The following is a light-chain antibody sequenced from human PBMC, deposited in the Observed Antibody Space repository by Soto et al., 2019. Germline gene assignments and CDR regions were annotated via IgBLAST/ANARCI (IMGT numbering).Light chain of an antibody. CDR3: CSYAGSSTYV. CDR2: EGS. V-gene: IGLV2-23*01. Sequence: LTQPASVSGSPGQSITISCTGTSSDVGSYNLVSWYQQHPGKAPKLMIYEGSKRPSGVSNRFSDSKSGNTASLTISGLQAEDEADYYCCSYAGSSTYVSGTGTKVTVL. CDR1: SSDVGSYNL. J-gene: IGLJ1*01.